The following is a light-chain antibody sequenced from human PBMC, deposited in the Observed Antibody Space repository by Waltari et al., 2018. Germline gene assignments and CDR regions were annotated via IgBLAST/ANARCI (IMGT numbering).Light chain of an antibody. CDR3: QQSYSLLRLT. V-gene: IGKV1-39*01. J-gene: IGKJ4*01. CDR2: ATY. Sequence: DLQMTQSPSYLSASVGDTVTITCRASQSINNYLTWYQQKPGKAPILLIYATYTLQSGVPSRFSGSGSGTDFTLTISNLQPEDFATYYCQQSYSLLRLTFGGGTKVDIK. CDR1: QSINNY.